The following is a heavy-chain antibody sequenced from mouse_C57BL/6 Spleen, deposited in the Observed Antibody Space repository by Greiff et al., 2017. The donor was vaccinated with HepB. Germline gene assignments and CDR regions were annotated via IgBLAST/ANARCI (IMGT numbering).Heavy chain of an antibody. CDR1: GYTFTSYC. CDR3: ARSRNYFDD. Sequence: VQLQQPGAELVKPGASVKLSCTASGYTFTSYCMHWVQQRPGQGLEWIGMIHPNSGSTNYNEKFKTTATLTVDQSSRTAYLQLSSLTSEDAAVDYCARSRNYFDDWGQGTTRTVAS. V-gene: IGHV1-64*01. CDR2: IHPNSGST. J-gene: IGHJ2*01.